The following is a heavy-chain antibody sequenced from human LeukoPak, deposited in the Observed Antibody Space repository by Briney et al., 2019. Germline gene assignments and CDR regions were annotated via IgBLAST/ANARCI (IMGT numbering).Heavy chain of an antibody. CDR3: ARAPSGYDILTGYYIGNWFDP. V-gene: IGHV4-61*02. J-gene: IGHJ5*02. CDR2: IYTSGST. Sequence: SETLSLTCTVSGGSISSGSYYWSWIRQPPGKGLEWIGRIYTSGSTNYNPSLKSRVTISVDTSKNQFSLKLSSVTAADTAVYYCARAPSGYDILTGYYIGNWFDPWGQGTLVTVSS. CDR1: GGSISSGSYY. D-gene: IGHD3-9*01.